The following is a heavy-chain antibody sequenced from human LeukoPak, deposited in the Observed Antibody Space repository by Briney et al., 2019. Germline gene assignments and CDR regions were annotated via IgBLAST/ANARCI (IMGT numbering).Heavy chain of an antibody. CDR2: IIPIFGIA. CDR1: GGTFSSYA. D-gene: IGHD5-24*01. CDR3: AREAEQRWLQRVFDY. Sequence: SVKVSCKASGGTFSSYAISWVRQAPGQGLEWMGRIIPIFGIANYAQKFQGRVTITADKSTSTAYMELSSLRSEDTAVYYCAREAEQRWLQRVFDYWGQGTLVTVSS. V-gene: IGHV1-69*04. J-gene: IGHJ4*02.